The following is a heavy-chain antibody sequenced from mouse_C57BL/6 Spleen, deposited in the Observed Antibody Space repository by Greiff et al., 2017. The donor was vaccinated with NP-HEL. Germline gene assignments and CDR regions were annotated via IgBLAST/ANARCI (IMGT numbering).Heavy chain of an antibody. D-gene: IGHD2-3*01. V-gene: IGHV7-3*01. CDR2: IRNKANGYTT. Sequence: EVKVVESGGGLVQPGGSLSLSCAASGFTFTDYYMSWVRQPPGKALEWLGFIRNKANGYTTEYSASVKGRFTISRDNSQSILYLQMNALRAEDSATYYCARSYDGYPHWYFDVWGTGTTVTVSS. J-gene: IGHJ1*03. CDR3: ARSYDGYPHWYFDV. CDR1: GFTFTDYY.